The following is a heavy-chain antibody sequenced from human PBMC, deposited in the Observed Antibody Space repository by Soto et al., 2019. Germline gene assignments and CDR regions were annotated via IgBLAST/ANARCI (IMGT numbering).Heavy chain of an antibody. CDR1: GYSFIRYW. D-gene: IGHD6-13*01. J-gene: IGHJ4*02. CDR3: ARHGMAAGPDY. V-gene: IGHV5-51*01. Sequence: ESLKSSVTGCGYSFIRYWIGWLRQIPGKGPEWMGIIYPGDTDTRYSPSFQGQVTISADKSISTAYLQWSSLKASDTAMYYCARHGMAAGPDYWGQGTLVSVSS. CDR2: IYPGDTDT.